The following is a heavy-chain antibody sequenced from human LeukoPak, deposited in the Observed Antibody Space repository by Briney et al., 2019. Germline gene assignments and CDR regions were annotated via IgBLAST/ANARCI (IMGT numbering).Heavy chain of an antibody. Sequence: GGSLRLSCAASGFTVSSNYMSWVRQAPGKGLEWVSVIYSGGSTYYADSVKGRFTISRDNSKNTLYPQMNSLRAEDTAVYYCAVDCSGGSCYYNNWFDPWGQGTLVTVSS. CDR2: IYSGGST. CDR1: GFTVSSNY. V-gene: IGHV3-53*01. D-gene: IGHD2-15*01. J-gene: IGHJ5*02. CDR3: AVDCSGGSCYYNNWFDP.